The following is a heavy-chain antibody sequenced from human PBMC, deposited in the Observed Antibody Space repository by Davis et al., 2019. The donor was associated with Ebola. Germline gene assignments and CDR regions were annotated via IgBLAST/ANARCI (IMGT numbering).Heavy chain of an antibody. CDR1: GYTFTSYD. J-gene: IGHJ1*01. V-gene: IGHV1-8*01. D-gene: IGHD3-10*01. CDR2: MNPNSGNT. CDR3: ATGVQGVIIIELGYFQH. Sequence: AASVKVSCKASGYTFTSYDINWVRQANGQGLEWMGWMNPNSGNTGFAQKFQGRVTMTRNISITTAYMELSSLRSEDTAVYYCATGVQGVIIIELGYFQHWGQGTLVTVSS.